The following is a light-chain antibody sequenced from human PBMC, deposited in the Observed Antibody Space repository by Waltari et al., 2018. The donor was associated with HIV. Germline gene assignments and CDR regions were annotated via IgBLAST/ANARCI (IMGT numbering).Light chain of an antibody. CDR2: DDS. CDR3: QVWETSSDLRLWV. CDR1: AIGSKS. J-gene: IGLJ3*02. Sequence: SYVLTQSPSVSVAPGQTAGITCGANAIGSKSAHWYQQKPGQAPVLLVYDDSDRPSGIPERFSGSNSGNAATLTISRVEVGDEADYFCQVWETSSDLRLWVFGGGSRLTVL. V-gene: IGLV3-21*02.